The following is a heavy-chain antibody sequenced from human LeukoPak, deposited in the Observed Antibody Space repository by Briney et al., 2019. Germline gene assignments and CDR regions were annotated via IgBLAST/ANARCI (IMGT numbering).Heavy chain of an antibody. D-gene: IGHD3-16*02. V-gene: IGHV3-30*18. Sequence: GGSLRLSCAVSGITLSNYGMSWVRQAPGKGLEWVAVISYDGSNKYYADSVKGRFTISRDNSKNTLYLQMNSLRAEDTAVYYCAKDRNWMITFGGVIVIPASWFDPWGQGTLVTVSS. J-gene: IGHJ5*02. CDR3: AKDRNWMITFGGVIVIPASWFDP. CDR2: ISYDGSNK. CDR1: GITLSNYG.